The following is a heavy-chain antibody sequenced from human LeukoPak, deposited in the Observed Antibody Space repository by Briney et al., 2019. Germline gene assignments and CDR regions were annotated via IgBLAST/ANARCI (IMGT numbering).Heavy chain of an antibody. D-gene: IGHD1-1*01. CDR3: AKAPNNWNAYYFDY. CDR1: GFSFSSYE. Sequence: GGSLRLSCAASGFSFSSYEMNWVRQAPGKGLEWVSAISGSGGSTYYADSVKGRFTISRDNSKNTLYLQMNSLRAEDTAVYYCAKAPNNWNAYYFDYWGQGTLVTVSS. CDR2: ISGSGGST. V-gene: IGHV3-23*01. J-gene: IGHJ4*02.